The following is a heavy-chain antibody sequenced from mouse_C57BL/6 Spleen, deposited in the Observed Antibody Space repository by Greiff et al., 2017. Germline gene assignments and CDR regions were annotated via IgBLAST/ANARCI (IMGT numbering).Heavy chain of an antibody. CDR3: ARQLRENYYYAMDY. CDR1: GYTFTSYW. Sequence: QVQLQQPGAELVKPGASVKLSCKASGYTFTSYWMHWVKQRPGQGLEWIGMIHPNSGSTNYNEKFKSKATLTVDKSSSTAYMQLSSLSSEDSAVYYCARQLRENYYYAMDYWGQGTSVTVSS. D-gene: IGHD3-2*02. CDR2: IHPNSGST. V-gene: IGHV1-64*01. J-gene: IGHJ4*01.